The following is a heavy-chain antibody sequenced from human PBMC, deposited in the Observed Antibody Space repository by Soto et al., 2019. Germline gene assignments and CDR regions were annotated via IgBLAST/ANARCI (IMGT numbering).Heavy chain of an antibody. Sequence: GGSLRLSCAASGFTFSSYAMSWVRQAPGKGLEWVSAISGSGGSTYYADSVKARFTISSDNSKNTLYLQMNSLRAEDTAVYYCAKDRRSGYSSSWYCPLDYWGQGTLVTVSS. CDR2: ISGSGGST. J-gene: IGHJ4*02. V-gene: IGHV3-23*01. D-gene: IGHD6-13*01. CDR1: GFTFSSYA. CDR3: AKDRRSGYSSSWYCPLDY.